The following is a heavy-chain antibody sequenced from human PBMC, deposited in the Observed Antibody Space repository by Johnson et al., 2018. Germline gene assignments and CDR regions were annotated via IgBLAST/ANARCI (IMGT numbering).Heavy chain of an antibody. CDR2: INPSGGST. CDR1: GYTFTSYY. V-gene: IGHV1-46*01. Sequence: VQLVESGAEVKKPGASVKVSCKASGYTFTSYYMHWVRQAPGQGLEWMGIINPSGGSTSYAQKFQGRVTMTRDTSTSTVYRELSSLRSEDTAVYDCAREGQFYYDSSGYYGGQYFQHWGQGTLVTVSS. J-gene: IGHJ1*01. CDR3: AREGQFYYDSSGYYGGQYFQH. D-gene: IGHD3-22*01.